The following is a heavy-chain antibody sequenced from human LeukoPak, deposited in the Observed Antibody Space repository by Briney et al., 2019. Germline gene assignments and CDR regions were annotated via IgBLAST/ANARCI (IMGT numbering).Heavy chain of an antibody. CDR2: INHSGST. D-gene: IGHD3-10*01. J-gene: IGHJ5*02. CDR3: ARGRYYYGSGSYYNGGPNWFDP. V-gene: IGHV4-34*01. CDR1: GGSFSGYY. Sequence: SETLSLXCAVYGGSFSGYYWSWIRQPPGKGLEWIGEINHSGSTNYNPSLKSRVTISVDTSKNQFSLKLSSVTAADTAVYYCARGRYYYGSGSYYNGGPNWFDPWGQGTLVTVSS.